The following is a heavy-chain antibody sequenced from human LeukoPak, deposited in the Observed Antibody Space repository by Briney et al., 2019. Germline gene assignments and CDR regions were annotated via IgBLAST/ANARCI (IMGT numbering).Heavy chain of an antibody. Sequence: PGRSLRLSCAASGFTFEDYAMHWVRQAPGKGLEWVSGISRNSGSIGYADSVKGRFTISRDNAKNSLYLQMNSLRAEDTALYYCAKDLTPRYYYDSSGYYSSLGYYFDYWGQGTLVTVSS. CDR2: ISRNSGSI. J-gene: IGHJ4*02. CDR3: AKDLTPRYYYDSSGYYSSLGYYFDY. D-gene: IGHD3-22*01. V-gene: IGHV3-9*01. CDR1: GFTFEDYA.